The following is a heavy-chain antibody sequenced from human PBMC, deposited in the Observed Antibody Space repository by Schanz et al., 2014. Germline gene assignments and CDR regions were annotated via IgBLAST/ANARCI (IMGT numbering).Heavy chain of an antibody. CDR2: IYYSGSS. CDR1: GGSIRSYF. Sequence: QVQLQESGPGLLKPSETLSLTCTVSGGSIRSYFWSWIRQPPGKGLEWIGYIYYSGSSDYNPSHKSRVTISLDTSKNQFSLTLTSLTAADTAVYYCARDTTWRLDLWGRGTLVTVSS. CDR3: ARDTTWRLDL. V-gene: IGHV4-59*12. J-gene: IGHJ2*01. D-gene: IGHD1-1*01.